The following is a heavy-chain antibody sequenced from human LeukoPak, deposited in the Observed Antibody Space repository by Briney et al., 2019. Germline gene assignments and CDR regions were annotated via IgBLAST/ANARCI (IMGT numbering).Heavy chain of an antibody. J-gene: IGHJ6*03. CDR3: ARGRDCSSTSCLSNAARWNYYYYMDV. CDR2: MNSSSGNT. CDR1: GYTFTSSN. D-gene: IGHD2-2*01. V-gene: IGHV1-8*01. Sequence: ASVKVSCKASGYTFTSSNINWVRQATGQGLEWMGWMNSSSGNTGYAQKFQGRVTMTRNTSISTAYMELSSLISEDTAVYYCARGRDCSSTSCLSNAARWNYYYYMDVWGKGTTVTVSS.